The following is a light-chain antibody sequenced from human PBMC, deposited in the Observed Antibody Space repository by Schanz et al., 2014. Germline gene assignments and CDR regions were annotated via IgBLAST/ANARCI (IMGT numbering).Light chain of an antibody. Sequence: QSALTQPPSASGSPGQSVTISCTGTSSDVGAYQYVSWYQQHPGKAPKLVIYEVTKRPSGVPDRFSGSKSGNTASLTVSGLQAEDEADYYCISYAGSNTLVFGGGTKVTVL. CDR2: EVT. V-gene: IGLV2-8*01. CDR3: ISYAGSNTLV. J-gene: IGLJ3*02. CDR1: SSDVGAYQY.